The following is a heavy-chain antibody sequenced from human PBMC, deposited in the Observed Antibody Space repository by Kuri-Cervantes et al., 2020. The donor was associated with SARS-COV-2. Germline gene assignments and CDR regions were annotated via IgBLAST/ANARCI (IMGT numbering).Heavy chain of an antibody. CDR3: ARELTGDMLADY. CDR1: GYSFTNYR. CDR2: IYPGDSDT. Sequence: KVSCKGSGYSFTNYRIGWVRQMPGKGLEWMGIIYPGDSDTRYSPSFQGQVTISADKSISTAYLQWSSLKASDTAMYYCARELTGDMLADYWGQGTLVTVSS. V-gene: IGHV5-51*01. J-gene: IGHJ4*02. D-gene: IGHD7-27*01.